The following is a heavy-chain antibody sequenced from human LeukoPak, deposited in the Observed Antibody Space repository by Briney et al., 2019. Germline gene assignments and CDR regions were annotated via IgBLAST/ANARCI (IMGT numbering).Heavy chain of an antibody. CDR3: ARDHAAFHGFDI. CDR1: GGSISSYY. Sequence: PSETLSLTCSVSGGSISSYYWSWIRQPPGKGLEWIGYLFYSGNTNSNPSLKSRVTILADTSKNQFSLRLNAVTAADTAVYYCARDHAAFHGFDIWGQGTMVTVSS. V-gene: IGHV4-59*01. CDR2: LFYSGNT. D-gene: IGHD2-21*01. J-gene: IGHJ3*02.